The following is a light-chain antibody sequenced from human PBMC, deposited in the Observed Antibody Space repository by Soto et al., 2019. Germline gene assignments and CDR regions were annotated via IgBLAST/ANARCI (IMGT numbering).Light chain of an antibody. CDR3: SSFTSSVTYV. J-gene: IGLJ1*01. Sequence: SVLPQPASVSGSPGQSITISFTGTSSDVGGHNSVSWYRQDPGKAPKLMIYDVSNRPSGVSDRFSGSKSGNTASLTISGLQIEDEADYYCSSFTSSVTYVFGTGTKVTVL. CDR2: DVS. CDR1: SSDVGGHNS. V-gene: IGLV2-14*01.